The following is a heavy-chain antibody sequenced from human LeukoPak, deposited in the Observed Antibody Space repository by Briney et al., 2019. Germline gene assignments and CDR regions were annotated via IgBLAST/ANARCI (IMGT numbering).Heavy chain of an antibody. V-gene: IGHV3-74*01. CDR1: GFTFSSYW. CDR2: INSDGSNT. J-gene: IGHJ4*02. CDR3: ARKGGQQLALDY. Sequence: PGGSLRLSCAASGFTFSSYWMHWVRQAPGKGLVWVSRINSDGSNTSYADSVKGRFTISRDNAKNTLYLQMNSLRAEDTAVYYCARKGGQQLALDYWGQGTLVTVSS. D-gene: IGHD6-13*01.